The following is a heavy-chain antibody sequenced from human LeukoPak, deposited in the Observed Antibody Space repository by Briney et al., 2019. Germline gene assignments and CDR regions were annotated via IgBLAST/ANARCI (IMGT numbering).Heavy chain of an antibody. J-gene: IGHJ6*04. V-gene: IGHV3-30*02. D-gene: IGHD3-10*02. Sequence: PGGSLRLSCAASGFTFSDYGMHWVRQTPGKGLECVAFIRYDGNDKYFADSVKGRFTVSRDNSKHTLYLQMNNLRAEDTAVYYCAELGITMIGGVWGKGTTVTISS. CDR1: GFTFSDYG. CDR2: IRYDGNDK. CDR3: AELGITMIGGV.